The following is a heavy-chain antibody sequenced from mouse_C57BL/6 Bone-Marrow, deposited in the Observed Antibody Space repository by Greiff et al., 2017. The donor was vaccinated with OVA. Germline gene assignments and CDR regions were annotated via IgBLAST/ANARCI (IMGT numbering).Heavy chain of an antibody. V-gene: IGHV14-3*01. CDR1: GFNIKNTY. CDR2: IDPANGNT. J-gene: IGHJ1*03. D-gene: IGHD1-1*01. Sequence: VQLQQSVAELVRPGASVKLSCTASGFNIKNTYMHWVKQRPEQGLAWIGRIDPANGNTKYAPKFQGKATITADTYSNTAYLQLSSLTSEDTAIYYCARGDYYGSSYDWYFDVWGTGTTVTVSS. CDR3: ARGDYYGSSYDWYFDV.